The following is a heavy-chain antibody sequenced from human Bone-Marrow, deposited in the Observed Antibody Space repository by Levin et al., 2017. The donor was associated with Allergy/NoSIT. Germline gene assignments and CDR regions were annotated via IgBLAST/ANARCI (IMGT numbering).Heavy chain of an antibody. J-gene: IGHJ4*02. CDR1: GFTFSTYG. Sequence: GGSLRLSCAASGFTFSTYGMHWVRQAPGKGLEWVAVIWYDGSNRYYADSVKGRFTISRDNSKNTVHLQMNSLRAEDTAVYYCAVGAFDHWGQGTLVIVSS. D-gene: IGHD1-26*01. V-gene: IGHV3-33*01. CDR3: AVGAFDH. CDR2: IWYDGSNR.